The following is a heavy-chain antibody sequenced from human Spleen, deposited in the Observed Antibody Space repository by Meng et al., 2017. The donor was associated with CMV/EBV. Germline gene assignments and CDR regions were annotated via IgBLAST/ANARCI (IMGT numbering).Heavy chain of an antibody. CDR2: IIPILGIA. CDR1: GGTFSSYT. CDR3: ARRIDSGSYEGDY. Sequence: SVKVSCKASGGTFSSYTISWVRQAPGQGLEWMGRIIPILGIANYAQKFQGRVTITADKSTSTAYMELSSLRSEDTAVYYCARRIDSGSYEGDYWGRGTLVTVSS. V-gene: IGHV1-69*02. D-gene: IGHD1-26*01. J-gene: IGHJ4*02.